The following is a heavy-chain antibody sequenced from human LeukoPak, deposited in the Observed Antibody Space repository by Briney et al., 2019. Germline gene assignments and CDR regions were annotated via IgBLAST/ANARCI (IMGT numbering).Heavy chain of an antibody. CDR3: ARVRGYYDSSGYDY. CDR2: IYYSGST. Sequence: RPSETLSLTCTVSGASISSYYWSWIRQPPGKGLDWIGYIYYSGSTNYNPALKSRVTISEDTSKNQISLKLSSVTAADTAVYYCARVRGYYDSSGYDYWGQGTLVTVSS. D-gene: IGHD3-22*01. J-gene: IGHJ4*02. CDR1: GASISSYY. V-gene: IGHV4-59*01.